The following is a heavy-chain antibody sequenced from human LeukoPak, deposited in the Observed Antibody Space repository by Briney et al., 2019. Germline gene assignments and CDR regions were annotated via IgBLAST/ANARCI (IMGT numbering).Heavy chain of an antibody. CDR3: ARTSGTHIDY. V-gene: IGHV4-59*08. J-gene: IGHJ4*02. CDR2: IYYSGSN. D-gene: IGHD3-10*01. CDR1: VGFISSYY. Sequence: SETLTLTCSVWVGFISSYYWSWIRQPPGKGLEWIGYIYYSGSNNYNPALKSRVTISVDSSNDQFSLKPSSVTAVDTAVYYCARTSGTHIDYWGQGTLVTVSS.